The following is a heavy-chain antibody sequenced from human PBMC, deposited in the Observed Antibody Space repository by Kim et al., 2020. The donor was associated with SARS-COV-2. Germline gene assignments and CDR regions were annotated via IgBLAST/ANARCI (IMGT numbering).Heavy chain of an antibody. J-gene: IGHJ4*02. CDR3: ARDLGRYYFDY. CDR2: IYYSGST. Sequence: SETLSLTCTVSGGSISSYYCSWIRQPPGKGLEWIGYIYYSGSTNYNPSLKSRVTISVDTSKNQFSLKLSSVTAADTAVYYCARDLGRYYFDYWGQGTLVTVSS. V-gene: IGHV4-59*01. D-gene: IGHD3-16*01. CDR1: GGSISSYY.